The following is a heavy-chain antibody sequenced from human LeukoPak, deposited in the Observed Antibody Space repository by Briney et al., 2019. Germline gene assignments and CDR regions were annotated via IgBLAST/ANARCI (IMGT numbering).Heavy chain of an antibody. J-gene: IGHJ4*02. CDR2: INPNSGGI. Sequence: ASVKVSCKASGYTFTRYYMHWVRQAPGQGLEWMGRINPNSGGINYAQKFQGSVTMTRDTSISTAYMDLSRLRSDDTAVYYCARGPYIAAAGVDYWGQGTLVTVSS. CDR1: GYTFTRYY. D-gene: IGHD6-13*01. V-gene: IGHV1-2*06. CDR3: ARGPYIAAAGVDY.